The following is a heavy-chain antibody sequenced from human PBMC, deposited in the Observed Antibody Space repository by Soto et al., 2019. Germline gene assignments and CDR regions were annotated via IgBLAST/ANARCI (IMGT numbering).Heavy chain of an antibody. Sequence: QVQLQESGPGLVKPSETLSLTCTISGGPFSNYYCSWFRQTPGQGLGWIGYKASSGYFSYNPSLRXXVXXSLATSKTQFPLDLSSVTAADTALYYCARQGSGPLHGLVDVWGQGTTVIVSS. CDR2: KASSGYF. CDR1: GGPFSNYY. J-gene: IGHJ6*02. V-gene: IGHV4-59*08. CDR3: ARQGSGPLHGLVDV. D-gene: IGHD3-10*01.